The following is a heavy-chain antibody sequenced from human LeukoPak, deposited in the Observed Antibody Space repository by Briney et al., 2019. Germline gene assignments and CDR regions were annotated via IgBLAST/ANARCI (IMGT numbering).Heavy chain of an antibody. V-gene: IGHV1-2*02. CDR3: AREGERKGYYCYYMDV. CDR2: INPNSGGT. Sequence: ASVKVSCKASGYTFTGNYMHWVRQAPGQGLEWMGWINPNSGGTNYAQKFQGRVTMTRDTSIGTAYMELNRLRSDDTAVYYCAREGERKGYYCYYMDVWGKGTTVTVSS. J-gene: IGHJ6*03. CDR1: GYTFTGNY. D-gene: IGHD1-1*01.